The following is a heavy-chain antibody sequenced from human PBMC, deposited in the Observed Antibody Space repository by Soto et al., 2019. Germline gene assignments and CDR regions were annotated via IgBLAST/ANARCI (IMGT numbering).Heavy chain of an antibody. Sequence: ASVKVSCKASGYTFTGYYMHWVRQAPGQGLEWMGWINPNSGGTNYAQKFQGRVTMTRDTSISTAYMELSRLRSDGTAVYYCARWGLLDQNWGFDYWGQGTLVTVSS. CDR1: GYTFTGYY. D-gene: IGHD3-16*01. CDR2: INPNSGGT. J-gene: IGHJ4*02. CDR3: ARWGLLDQNWGFDY. V-gene: IGHV1-2*02.